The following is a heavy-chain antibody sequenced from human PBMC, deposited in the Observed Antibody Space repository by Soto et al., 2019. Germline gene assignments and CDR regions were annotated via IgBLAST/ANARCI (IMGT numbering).Heavy chain of an antibody. D-gene: IGHD4-17*01. J-gene: IGHJ3*01. CDR2: ISYDGSVK. CDR1: GFTFSTYG. V-gene: IGHV3-30*18. Sequence: QVHLVESGGGVVQPGRSLRLSCAASGFTFSTYGMHWVRQAPGKGLEWVAVISYDGSVKYYADSVKGRFTISRDNSKNPLYLQMHRLRAEDTAVYSCAKDGDAHSFDVWGQGTMVTVSS. CDR3: AKDGDAHSFDV.